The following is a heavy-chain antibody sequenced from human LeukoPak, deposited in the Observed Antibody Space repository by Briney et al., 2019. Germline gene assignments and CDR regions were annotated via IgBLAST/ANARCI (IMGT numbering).Heavy chain of an antibody. Sequence: PGGSLRLSCSASGFIFRTYAMHWVRQAPGKGLEWVAIISDDGSKTYFADSVKGRFTISRDNSDNVMFLQMTSLKPDDTAIYFCAKERFGGYNLSYNYALDVWGQGTSVTVSS. CDR3: AKERFGGYNLSYNYALDV. D-gene: IGHD5-24*01. J-gene: IGHJ6*02. CDR2: ISDDGSKT. CDR1: GFIFRTYA. V-gene: IGHV3-30*18.